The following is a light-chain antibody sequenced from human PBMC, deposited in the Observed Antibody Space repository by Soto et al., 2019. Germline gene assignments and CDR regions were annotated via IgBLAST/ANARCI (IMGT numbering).Light chain of an antibody. CDR2: GAS. Sequence: EIVMTQSPATLSVSPGERATLSCRASQSVSSNLAWYQQKPGQAPRLLIYGASTRATSFPARFSGSGSGTDFTLTISSLQSEDFAVYYCQQYGSSLSTFGQGTKVDI. J-gene: IGKJ1*01. V-gene: IGKV3-15*01. CDR3: QQYGSSLST. CDR1: QSVSSN.